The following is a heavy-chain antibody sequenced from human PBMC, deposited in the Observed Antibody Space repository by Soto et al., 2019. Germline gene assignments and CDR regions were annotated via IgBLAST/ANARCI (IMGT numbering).Heavy chain of an antibody. J-gene: IGHJ4*02. CDR3: ARHADYYDSSGYIAYYFDY. D-gene: IGHD3-22*01. Sequence: QVQLQESGPGLVKPSETLSLTCTVSGGSISSYYWSWIRQPPGKGLEWIGYIYYSGSTNYNPSLTSLATISVDTSKNQFSLKLSSVTAADTAVYYCARHADYYDSSGYIAYYFDYWGQGTLVTVSS. CDR2: IYYSGST. CDR1: GGSISSYY. V-gene: IGHV4-59*08.